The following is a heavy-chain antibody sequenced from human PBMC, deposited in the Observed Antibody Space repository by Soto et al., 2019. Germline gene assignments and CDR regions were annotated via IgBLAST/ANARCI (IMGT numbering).Heavy chain of an antibody. CDR2: INPSGGST. D-gene: IGHD2-15*01. CDR3: ARAGVVVVRHYYYYGMDV. Sequence: ASVKVSCKASGYTFTSYYMHWVRQAPGQGLEWMGIINPSGGSTSYAQKFQGRVIMTRDTSTSTVYMELSSLRSEDTAVYYCARAGVVVVRHYYYYGMDVWGQGTTVTVSS. CDR1: GYTFTSYY. V-gene: IGHV1-46*01. J-gene: IGHJ6*02.